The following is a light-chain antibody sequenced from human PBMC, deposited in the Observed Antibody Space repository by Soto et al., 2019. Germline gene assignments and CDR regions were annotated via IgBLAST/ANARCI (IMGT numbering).Light chain of an antibody. V-gene: IGKV3-20*01. CDR3: GQYDKTSWT. CDR1: QSVSTNF. Sequence: EIVLTQSPGTLSLSPGEGATLSCRASQSVSTNFFAWYQQKPGQAPRLLIYGASTRATGIPDRFSGSGSGIELNINISKMEHELFTVYPCGQYDKTSWTVSQGPE. J-gene: IGKJ1*01. CDR2: GAS.